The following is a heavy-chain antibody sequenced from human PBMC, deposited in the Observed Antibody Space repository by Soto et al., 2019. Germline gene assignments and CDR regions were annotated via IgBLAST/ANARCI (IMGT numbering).Heavy chain of an antibody. J-gene: IGHJ6*02. CDR1: GYIFTGYY. Sequence: GASVKVSCKASGYIFTGYYIHWVRQAPGLGLEWLGWINPINGGTYYAQKFQGRVTMTRDTSITAAYSTAYMELSSLRSDDTAVYYCARDGQFYYYYGMDVWGQGTTVTVSS. V-gene: IGHV1-2*02. CDR2: INPINGGT. CDR3: ARDGQFYYYYGMDV.